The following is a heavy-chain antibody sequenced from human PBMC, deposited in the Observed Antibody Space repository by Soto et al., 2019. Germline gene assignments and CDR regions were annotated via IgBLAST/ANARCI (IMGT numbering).Heavy chain of an antibody. CDR2: IYYSGST. CDR3: ARVKGDDSSGYYPIFDY. V-gene: IGHV4-61*01. J-gene: IGHJ4*02. CDR1: GGSVSSGSYY. D-gene: IGHD3-22*01. Sequence: SETLALTCTVSGGSVSSGSYYWSWIRQPPGKGLEWIGYIYYSGSTNYNPSLKSRVTISVDTSKNQFSLKLSSVTAADTAVYYCARVKGDDSSGYYPIFDYWGQGTLVTVSS.